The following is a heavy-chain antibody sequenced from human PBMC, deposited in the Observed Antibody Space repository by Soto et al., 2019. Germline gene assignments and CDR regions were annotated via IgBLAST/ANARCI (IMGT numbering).Heavy chain of an antibody. CDR1: GYTFTGYY. J-gene: IGHJ6*02. D-gene: IGHD2-2*01. CDR3: ARDKAGEGSTKNYYYGMDV. V-gene: IGHV1-2*04. CDR2: INPNSGGT. Sequence: QVQLVQSGAEVKKPGASVKVSCKASGYTFTGYYMHWVRQAPGQGLEWMGWINPNSGGTNYAQKFQGWVTMTRDTSISPAYMELSRLRSDDTAVYYCARDKAGEGSTKNYYYGMDVWGQGTTVTVSS.